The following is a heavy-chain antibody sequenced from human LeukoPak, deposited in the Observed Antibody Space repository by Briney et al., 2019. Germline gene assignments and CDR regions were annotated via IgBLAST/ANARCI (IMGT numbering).Heavy chain of an antibody. V-gene: IGHV4-30-2*01. D-gene: IGHD2-21*02. CDR1: GGSISSGGYH. Sequence: SETLSLTCSVSGGSISSGGYHWSWIRQPPGKGLEWIGYIYHSGSTYYNPSLKSRVTISVDRSKNQFSLKLSSVTVADTAVYYCARVGKPTAYHDWYFDFWGRGTLVTVSS. CDR3: ARVGKPTAYHDWYFDF. J-gene: IGHJ2*01. CDR2: IYHSGST.